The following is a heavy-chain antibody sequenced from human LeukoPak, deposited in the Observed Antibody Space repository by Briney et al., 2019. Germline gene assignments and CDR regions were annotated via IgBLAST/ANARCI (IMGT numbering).Heavy chain of an antibody. CDR3: ARRQRGDLDY. CDR1: AFTFSSYA. Sequence: GGSLRLSCAPSAFTFSSYAMSWVRQAPGELLEWVAAISGSGGSTYYADSVKGRFTISRDNSKNTLYLQMNSLRAEDTAVYYCARRQRGDLDYWGQGTLVTVSS. D-gene: IGHD2-21*02. J-gene: IGHJ4*02. CDR2: ISGSGGST. V-gene: IGHV3-23*01.